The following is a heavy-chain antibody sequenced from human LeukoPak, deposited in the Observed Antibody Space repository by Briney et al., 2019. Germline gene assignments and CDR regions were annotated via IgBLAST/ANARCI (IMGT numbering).Heavy chain of an antibody. Sequence: GGSLRLSCEASGFTFNNYAMTWVSQAPGKGLEWVSGIIDSGGSTYYADSVKGRFTISRDNSKNTVYLQMNSLRADDTAVYYCAKTMGAIDHDYWGQGTLVTDSS. CDR3: AKTMGAIDHDY. J-gene: IGHJ4*02. CDR2: IIDSGGST. D-gene: IGHD1-26*01. CDR1: GFTFNNYA. V-gene: IGHV3-23*01.